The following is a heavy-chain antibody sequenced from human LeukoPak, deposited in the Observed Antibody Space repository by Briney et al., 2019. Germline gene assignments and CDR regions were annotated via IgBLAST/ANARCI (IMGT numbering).Heavy chain of an antibody. CDR2: INHSGST. J-gene: IGHJ3*02. CDR3: ARGRGITMIVAVPRSPAFDI. V-gene: IGHV4-34*01. CDR1: GGSFSSYY. D-gene: IGHD3-22*01. Sequence: SETLSLTCAVYGGSFSSYYWSWIRQPPGKGLEWIGEINHSGSTNYNPSLKSRVTISVDTSKNQFSLKLSSVTAADTAVYYCARGRGITMIVAVPRSPAFDIWGQGTMVTVSS.